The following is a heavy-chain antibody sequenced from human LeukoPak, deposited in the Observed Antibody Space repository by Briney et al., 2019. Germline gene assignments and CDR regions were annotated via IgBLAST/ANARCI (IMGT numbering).Heavy chain of an antibody. V-gene: IGHV3-48*01. Sequence: PGGSLRLCCAASGFTFSSYSMNWVRQAPGKGLEWVSYISSSSSSIYYADSVKGRFTISRDNAKKSLYLQMNSLRAEDTAVYYCARGVDTALTGGYYYYGMDVWGQGTTVTVSS. D-gene: IGHD5-18*01. CDR2: ISSSSSSI. J-gene: IGHJ6*02. CDR1: GFTFSSYS. CDR3: ARGVDTALTGGYYYYGMDV.